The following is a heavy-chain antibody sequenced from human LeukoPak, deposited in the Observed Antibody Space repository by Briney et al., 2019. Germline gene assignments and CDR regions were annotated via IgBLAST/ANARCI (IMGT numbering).Heavy chain of an antibody. CDR2: IKGDGSEK. J-gene: IGHJ4*02. V-gene: IGHV3-7*01. Sequence: PGGSLRLSCAASGFAFSGYWMNWVRQAPGKGLEWVANIKGDGSEKYYVDSVKGRFTIFRDNAKNSLYLQMNSLRGEDTTVYYCARGYDSSGYYDFDYWGQGTLVTVSS. D-gene: IGHD3-22*01. CDR3: ARGYDSSGYYDFDY. CDR1: GFAFSGYW.